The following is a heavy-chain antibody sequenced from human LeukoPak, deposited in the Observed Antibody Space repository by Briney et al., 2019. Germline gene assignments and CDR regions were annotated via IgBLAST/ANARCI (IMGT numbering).Heavy chain of an antibody. CDR3: AREGGYWNYPA. D-gene: IGHD1-7*01. CDR1: GYTFTSYG. Sequence: ASAKVSCKASGYTFTSYGISWVRQAPGQGLEWMGWISAYNGNTKYSQKFQGRVTMTTDTSTSTAYMELSSLRSEDTAVYYCAREGGYWNYPAWGQGTLVTVSS. CDR2: ISAYNGNT. J-gene: IGHJ5*02. V-gene: IGHV1-18*01.